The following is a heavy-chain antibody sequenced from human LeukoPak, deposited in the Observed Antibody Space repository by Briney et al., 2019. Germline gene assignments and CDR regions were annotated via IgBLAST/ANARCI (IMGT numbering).Heavy chain of an antibody. J-gene: IGHJ4*02. D-gene: IGHD3-3*01. CDR2: IYYSGST. CDR1: GGSISSYY. V-gene: IGHV4-59*08. CDR3: ARGIVQGLDFWSVGSYFDY. Sequence: PSETLSLTCTVSGGSISSYYWSWIRQPPGKGLEWIGYIYYSGSTNYNPSLESRVTISVDTSKNQFSLKLSSVTAADTAVYYCARGIVQGLDFWSVGSYFDYWGQRTLVTVSS.